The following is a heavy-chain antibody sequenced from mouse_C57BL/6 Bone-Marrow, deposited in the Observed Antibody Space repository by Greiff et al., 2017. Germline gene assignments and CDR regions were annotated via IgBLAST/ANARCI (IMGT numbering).Heavy chain of an antibody. CDR3: TTGCDWFAY. Sequence: VQLQQSGAELVRPGASVKLSCTASGFNIKDDDMNWVKQRPEQGLEWIGWIDPENGDTEYASKFQGNATITADTSSNTAYLQLSILTSEDTAVYYFTTGCDWFAYWGQGTLVTVSA. V-gene: IGHV14-4*01. D-gene: IGHD3-3*01. CDR2: IDPENGDT. J-gene: IGHJ3*01. CDR1: GFNIKDDD.